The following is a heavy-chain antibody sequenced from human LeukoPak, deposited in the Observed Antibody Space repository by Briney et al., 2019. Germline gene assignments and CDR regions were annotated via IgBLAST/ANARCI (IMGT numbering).Heavy chain of an antibody. J-gene: IGHJ6*02. D-gene: IGHD3-10*01. CDR2: INHSGST. CDR1: GGSFSGYY. Sequence: SETLSLTCAVYGGSFSGYYWSWLRQPPGKGLEWIGEINHSGSTNYNPSLKSRVIISVDTSKNQFSLKLSSVTAADTAVYYCARKDYYGSYVWGQGTTVTVSS. V-gene: IGHV4-34*01. CDR3: ARKDYYGSYV.